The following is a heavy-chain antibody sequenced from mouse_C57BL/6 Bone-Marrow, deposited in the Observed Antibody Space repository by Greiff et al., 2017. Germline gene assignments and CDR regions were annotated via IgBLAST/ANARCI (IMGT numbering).Heavy chain of an antibody. D-gene: IGHD2-2*01. J-gene: IGHJ3*01. V-gene: IGHV1-52*01. CDR2: IDPSDSDT. Sequence: QVQLQQPGAELVRPGSSVKLSCKASGYTFTSYWMHWVKQRPIQGLEWIGNIDPSDSDTHYNQKFKDKATLTVDKSSSTAYMQLSSLTSEDSAVYYCARGGFMVTAYWGQGTLVTVSA. CDR1: GYTFTSYW. CDR3: ARGGFMVTAY.